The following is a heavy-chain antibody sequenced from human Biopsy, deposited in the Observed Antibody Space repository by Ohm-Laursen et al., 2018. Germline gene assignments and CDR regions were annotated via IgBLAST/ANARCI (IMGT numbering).Heavy chain of an antibody. CDR1: GYAVTESS. CDR2: FAPENGKT. CDR3: AADINVWNVNY. J-gene: IGHJ4*02. D-gene: IGHD1-1*01. V-gene: IGHV1-24*01. Sequence: ASVKVSCKVSGYAVTESSMHWVRQAPGKGLEWMGGFAPENGKTIYAQKFQGRATMTEDTSTDTAYMELSSLRSEDTAVYYCAADINVWNVNYWGQGTQVTVSS.